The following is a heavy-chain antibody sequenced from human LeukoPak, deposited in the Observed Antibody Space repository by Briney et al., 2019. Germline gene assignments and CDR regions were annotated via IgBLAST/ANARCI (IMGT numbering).Heavy chain of an antibody. J-gene: IGHJ4*02. CDR1: GFTFSNYA. Sequence: GGSLRLSCAASGFTFSNYAMHWVRQAPGKGLEWVSGITGSGDKTYYSGSLKGRFTISRDNSKNTLFLQISSLRADDTAVYYCAKDRVTTVTTFFSQFDFWGQGTLVTVSS. CDR2: ITGSGDKT. D-gene: IGHD4-11*01. V-gene: IGHV3-23*01. CDR3: AKDRVTTVTTFFSQFDF.